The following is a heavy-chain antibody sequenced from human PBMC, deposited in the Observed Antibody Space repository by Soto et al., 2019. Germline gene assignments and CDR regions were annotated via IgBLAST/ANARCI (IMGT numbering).Heavy chain of an antibody. CDR3: ARSGLYRRNSLVGLHYFDY. D-gene: IGHD2-21*01. Sequence: QVQLQQWGAGLLKPSETLSLTCAVYGGSFSGYYWSWIRQPPGKGLEWIGEINHSGSTNYNPSLKSRVTISVDTSKNQFSLKLRSVTAADTAVYYCARSGLYRRNSLVGLHYFDYWGQGTLVTVSS. V-gene: IGHV4-34*01. CDR1: GGSFSGYY. J-gene: IGHJ4*02. CDR2: INHSGST.